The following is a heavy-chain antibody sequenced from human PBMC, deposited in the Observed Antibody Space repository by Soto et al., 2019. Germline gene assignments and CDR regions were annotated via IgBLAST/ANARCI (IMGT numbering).Heavy chain of an antibody. CDR3: ASRDPGTSVDY. J-gene: IGHJ4*02. D-gene: IGHD1-7*01. CDR2: IYRTGST. Sequence: SETLSLTCAVSGGSFTSNNWWTWVRQPPGQGLELIGEIYRTGSTNYNPSLKSRVTISLDKSENQSSLKVTSLTAADTAVYYCASRDPGTSVDYWGQGTLVTVSS. CDR1: GGSFTSNNW. V-gene: IGHV4-4*02.